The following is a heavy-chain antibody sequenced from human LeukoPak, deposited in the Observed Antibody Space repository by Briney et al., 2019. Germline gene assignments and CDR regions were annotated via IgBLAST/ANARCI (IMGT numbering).Heavy chain of an antibody. D-gene: IGHD6-19*01. Sequence: GGSLRLSCAASGFTFSSYWMHWVRQAPGKGLVWVSRINSDGSLTRYADSVKGRFTISRDNAKNTLYLQMNSLRAEDTAVYYCARVNSGWYDDAFDIWGQGTMVTVSS. CDR1: GFTFSSYW. CDR3: ARVNSGWYDDAFDI. V-gene: IGHV3-74*01. CDR2: INSDGSLT. J-gene: IGHJ3*02.